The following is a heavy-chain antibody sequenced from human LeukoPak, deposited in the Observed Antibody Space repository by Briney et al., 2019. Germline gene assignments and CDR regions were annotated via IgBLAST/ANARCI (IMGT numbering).Heavy chain of an antibody. D-gene: IGHD6-6*01. J-gene: IGHJ6*02. CDR3: ARVFSSSSVHYYGMDV. CDR2: ISAGGGST. CDR1: GLTFSDYS. V-gene: IGHV3-23*01. Sequence: GGSLRLSCAASGLTFSDYSMTWVRQAPGKGLFWVSGISAGGGSTYYADSVKGRFTISRDNSRNTLYLQMNSLRAEDTAVYYCARVFSSSSVHYYGMDVWGQGTTVTVSS.